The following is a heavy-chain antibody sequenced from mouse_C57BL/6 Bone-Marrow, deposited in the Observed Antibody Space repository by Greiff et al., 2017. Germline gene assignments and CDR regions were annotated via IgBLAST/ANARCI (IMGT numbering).Heavy chain of an antibody. Sequence: EESGAELVRPGSSVKMSCKTSGYTFTSYGINWVKQRPGQGLEWIGYICIGNGYTEYNEKVKGKDTMTSDTSSSTDYMQHSSLTYEDSAIYCIARSYGNTWFAYWGQGTLVTVSA. J-gene: IGHJ3*01. V-gene: IGHV1-58*01. CDR2: ICIGNGYT. CDR1: GYTFTSYG. CDR3: ARSYGNTWFAY. D-gene: IGHD2-1*01.